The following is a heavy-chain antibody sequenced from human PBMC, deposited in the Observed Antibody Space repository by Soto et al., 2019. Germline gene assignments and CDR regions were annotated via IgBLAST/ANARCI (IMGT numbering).Heavy chain of an antibody. J-gene: IGHJ4*02. D-gene: IGHD3-3*01. CDR2: ISSSGSTI. Sequence: PGGSLRLSCAASGFTFSSYEMNWVRQAPGKGLEWVSYISSSGSTIYYADSVKGRFTISRDNAKNSLYLQMNSLRAEDTAVYYCARADYDFWSGYATGSAHFDYWGQGTLVTVS. CDR1: GFTFSSYE. CDR3: ARADYDFWSGYATGSAHFDY. V-gene: IGHV3-48*03.